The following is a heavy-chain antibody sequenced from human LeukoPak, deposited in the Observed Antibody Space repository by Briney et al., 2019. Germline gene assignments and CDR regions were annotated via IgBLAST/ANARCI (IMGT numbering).Heavy chain of an antibody. D-gene: IGHD3-22*01. CDR1: GLTFSSYA. CDR2: ISGSGGST. CDR3: AKVMNYYDTSGYYGPFDY. Sequence: PGGSLRLSCAASGLTFSSYAMSWVRQAPGKGLEWVSAISGSGGSTYYADSVKGRFTISRDNSKNTLYLQMNSLRAEDTAVYYCAKVMNYYDTSGYYGPFDYWGQGTLVTVSS. J-gene: IGHJ4*02. V-gene: IGHV3-23*01.